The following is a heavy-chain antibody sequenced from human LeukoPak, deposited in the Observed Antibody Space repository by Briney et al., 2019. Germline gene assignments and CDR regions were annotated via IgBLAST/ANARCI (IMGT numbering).Heavy chain of an antibody. V-gene: IGHV3-21*04. CDR1: GFTFSSYS. Sequence: GGSLRLSCAASGFTFSSYSMNWVRQAPGKGLEGVSSISSSSSYIYYADSVKGGFTISRDNAKNSLYLQMNSLRAEDTALYYCAKDSSYDSSGYLDYWGQGTLVTVSS. D-gene: IGHD3-22*01. CDR2: ISSSSSYI. J-gene: IGHJ4*02. CDR3: AKDSSYDSSGYLDY.